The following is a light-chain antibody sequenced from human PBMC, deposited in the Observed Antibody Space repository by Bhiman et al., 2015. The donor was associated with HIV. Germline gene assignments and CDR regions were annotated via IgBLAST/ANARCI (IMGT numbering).Light chain of an antibody. J-gene: IGLJ1*01. Sequence: QSALTQPRSVSGSPGQSVTISCTGTSGDVGGSNYVSWFQQHPGKAPKLMIFDVTKRPSGVPDRFSGSKSGNTASLTISGLQAEDEADYYCCSYADSYTSFYVFGTGTKVTVL. CDR1: SGDVGGSNY. V-gene: IGLV2-11*01. CDR2: DVT. CDR3: CSYADSYTSFYV.